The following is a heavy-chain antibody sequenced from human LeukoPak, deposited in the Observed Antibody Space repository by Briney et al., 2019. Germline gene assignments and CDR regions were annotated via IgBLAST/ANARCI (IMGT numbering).Heavy chain of an antibody. CDR1: GFTFDDYA. V-gene: IGHV3-21*01. D-gene: IGHD2-2*01. Sequence: GGSLRLSCAASGFTFDDYAMHWVRQAPGKGLEWVSSISSTTNYIYYADSVKGRFTISRDNAKNSLYLQMNSLRAEDTAVYYCARVGYCISSTCRNYFDYWGQGTLVTVSS. J-gene: IGHJ4*02. CDR3: ARVGYCISSTCRNYFDY. CDR2: ISSTTNYI.